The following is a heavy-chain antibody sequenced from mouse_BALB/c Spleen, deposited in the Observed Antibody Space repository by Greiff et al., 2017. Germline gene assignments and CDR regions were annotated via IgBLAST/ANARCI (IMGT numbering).Heavy chain of an antibody. V-gene: IGHV1-7*01. Sequence: VQLQQSGAELAKPGASVKMSCKASGYTFTSYWMHWVKQRPGQGLEWIGYINPSTGYTEYNQKFKDKATLTADKSSSTAYMQLSSLTSEDSAVYYCARGSTMITTGVYWGQGTTLTVSS. CDR3: ARGSTMITTGVY. J-gene: IGHJ2*01. D-gene: IGHD2-4*01. CDR2: INPSTGYT. CDR1: GYTFTSYW.